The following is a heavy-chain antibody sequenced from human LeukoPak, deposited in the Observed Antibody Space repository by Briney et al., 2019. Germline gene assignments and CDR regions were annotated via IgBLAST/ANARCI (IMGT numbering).Heavy chain of an antibody. Sequence: ASVKVSCKASGYTFTGYYIHWVRQAPGQGLDWMGRINPNSGGTNYAQKFQGRVTMTRDTSISTAYMELSRLRSDDTAVYYCARDGEYCSSTSCYGHYYYYMDVWGKGITVTVSS. CDR1: GYTFTGYY. J-gene: IGHJ6*03. V-gene: IGHV1-2*06. D-gene: IGHD2-2*01. CDR3: ARDGEYCSSTSCYGHYYYYMDV. CDR2: INPNSGGT.